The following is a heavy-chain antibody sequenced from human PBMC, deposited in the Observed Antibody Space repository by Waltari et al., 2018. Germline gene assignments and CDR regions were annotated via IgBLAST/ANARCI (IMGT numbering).Heavy chain of an antibody. V-gene: IGHV3-21*02. Sequence: DVQLKEFGGGLVKPGGSLRLSCVASGFSFSSHIMNWVRQAPGKGLEWVSSSSFNGDSMNYADSVRGRFTISRDNAQNSLYLQMDSLRVEDTAVYYCARVVGASGYYFYHYMDVWGKGTTVTIS. J-gene: IGHJ6*03. CDR3: ARVVGASGYYFYHYMDV. CDR1: GFSFSSHI. D-gene: IGHD1-26*01. CDR2: SSFNGDSM.